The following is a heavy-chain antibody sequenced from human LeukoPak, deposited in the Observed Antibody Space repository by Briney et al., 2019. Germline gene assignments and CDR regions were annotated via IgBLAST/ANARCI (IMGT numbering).Heavy chain of an antibody. J-gene: IGHJ4*02. Sequence: GGSLRLSCAASGFTFSSYAMHWVRQAPGKGLEWVAVISYDGGNKYYADSVKGRFTISRDNSKNTLYLQMNSLRAEDTAVYYCARRRDYFDYWGQGTLVTVSS. CDR2: ISYDGGNK. V-gene: IGHV3-30-3*01. CDR1: GFTFSSYA. CDR3: ARRRDYFDY.